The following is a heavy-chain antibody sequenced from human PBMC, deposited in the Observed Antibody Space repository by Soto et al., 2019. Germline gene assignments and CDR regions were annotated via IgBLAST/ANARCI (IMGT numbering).Heavy chain of an antibody. CDR1: GFTFSSFA. CDR2: MSYDGRNK. Sequence: QEQLVESGGGVVQPGRSLRLSCVASGFTFSSFAMHWVRQAPGKGLEWVAVMSYDGRNKNYADSVKGRVTISRDNSKNTLYLQMNSLRAEDTAVYYCAKVKGIAAVWGMDVWGQGTAVTVSS. J-gene: IGHJ6*02. V-gene: IGHV3-30*04. D-gene: IGHD6-13*01. CDR3: AKVKGIAAVWGMDV.